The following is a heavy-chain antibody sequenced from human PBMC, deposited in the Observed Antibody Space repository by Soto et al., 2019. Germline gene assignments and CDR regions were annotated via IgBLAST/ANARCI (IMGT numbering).Heavy chain of an antibody. CDR2: ISWNSGSI. CDR1: GFTFDDYA. J-gene: IGHJ2*01. V-gene: IGHV3-9*01. D-gene: IGHD7-27*01. CDR3: AKRRGDGYFDF. Sequence: EVQLVESGGGLVQPGRSLRLSCAASGFTFDDYAMHWVRQAPGKGLEWVSGISWNSGSIGYADSVKGRFTISRDNAKNSLYLQMNSLRAEDTALYYCAKRRGDGYFDFWGRGTLVTVSS.